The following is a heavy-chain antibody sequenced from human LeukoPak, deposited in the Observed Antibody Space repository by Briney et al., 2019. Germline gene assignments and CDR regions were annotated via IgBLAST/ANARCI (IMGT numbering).Heavy chain of an antibody. CDR2: IKSKTDGGTT. CDR3: TTLGVMVRGVIITGEDWFDP. CDR1: GFTFSKAW. Sequence: GGSLRLSCAASGFTFSKAWMSWDRQAPGKGLEWVGRIKSKTDGGTTDYAAPVKGRFTISRDDSKNTLYLQMNSLKTEDTAVYYCTTLGVMVRGVIITGEDWFDPWGQGTLVTVSS. D-gene: IGHD3-10*01. V-gene: IGHV3-15*01. J-gene: IGHJ5*02.